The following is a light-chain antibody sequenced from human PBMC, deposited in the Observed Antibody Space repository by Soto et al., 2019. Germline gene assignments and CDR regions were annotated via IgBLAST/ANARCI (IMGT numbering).Light chain of an antibody. J-gene: IGKJ5*01. CDR3: QQYDRSPIT. CDR1: QSVSSSH. V-gene: IGKV3-20*01. Sequence: IVLPQSPGSLSLSPVKRATLSFTASQSVSSSHLAWYQQKPGQAPRLLIYGASSRATGIPDRFSGSGSGTDFTLTISRLEPEDFAVFYCQQYDRSPITFGQGTRLEI. CDR2: GAS.